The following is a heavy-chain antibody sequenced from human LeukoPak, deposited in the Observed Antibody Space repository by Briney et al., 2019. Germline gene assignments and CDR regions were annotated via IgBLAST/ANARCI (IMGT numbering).Heavy chain of an antibody. CDR3: ARDGPITMVRGVMDGMDV. V-gene: IGHV4-34*01. D-gene: IGHD3-10*01. CDR2: INHSGST. J-gene: IGHJ6*02. CDR1: GGSFSGYY. Sequence: PSKTLSLTCAVYGGSFSGYYWSWIRQPPGKGLEWIGEINHSGSTNYNPSLKSRVTISVDTSKNQFSLKLSSVTAADTAVYYCARDGPITMVRGVMDGMDVWGQGTTVTVSS.